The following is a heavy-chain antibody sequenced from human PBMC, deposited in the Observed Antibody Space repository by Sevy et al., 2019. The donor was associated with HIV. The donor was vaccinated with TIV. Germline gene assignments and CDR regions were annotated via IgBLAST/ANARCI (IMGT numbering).Heavy chain of an antibody. D-gene: IGHD6-13*01. J-gene: IGHJ5*02. CDR1: GFTFSSYA. V-gene: IGHV3-30-3*01. CDR3: ARGAGIAAAGTNWFDP. CDR2: ISYDGSNK. Sequence: GGSLRLSCAASGFTFSSYAMHWVRQAPGTGLEWVAVISYDGSNKYYADSVKGRFTISRDNSKNTLYLQMNSLRAEDTAVYYCARGAGIAAAGTNWFDPWGQRTLVTVSS.